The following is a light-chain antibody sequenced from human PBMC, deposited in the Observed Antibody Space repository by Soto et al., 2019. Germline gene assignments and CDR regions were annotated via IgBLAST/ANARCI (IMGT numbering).Light chain of an antibody. Sequence: QAVVTQAPSLTVSPGGAVTLTCGSSTGAVTNGHYPYWFQQKPGQAPRTLIYDTTNRHSWTPARFSGSLLGGKAALTLSGAQPEDEAEYYCLLSYNGPYVCGTGTKVTVL. V-gene: IGLV7-46*01. J-gene: IGLJ1*01. CDR1: TGAVTNGHY. CDR2: DTT. CDR3: LLSYNGPYV.